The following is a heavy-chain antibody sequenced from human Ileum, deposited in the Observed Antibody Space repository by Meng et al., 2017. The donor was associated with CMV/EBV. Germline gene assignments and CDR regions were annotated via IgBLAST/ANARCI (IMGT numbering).Heavy chain of an antibody. CDR3: TNDLGPYCSSTSGYSGWFDP. D-gene: IGHD2-2*02. V-gene: IGHV3-15*01. CDR1: W. CDR2: TKSKADGGTR. Sequence: WMSSGRQAPGNGLEWVGRTKSKADGGTRGYATHVRDTFNISRDESKNTLYLQMNRLKTEDTAVYYCTNDLGPYCSSTSGYSGWFDPWGQGTLVTVSS. J-gene: IGHJ5*02.